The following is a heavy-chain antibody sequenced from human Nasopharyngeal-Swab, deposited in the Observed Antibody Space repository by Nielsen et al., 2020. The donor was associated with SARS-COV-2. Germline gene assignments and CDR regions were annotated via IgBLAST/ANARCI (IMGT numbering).Heavy chain of an antibody. CDR3: AKLSPYYYGSGSSHDAFGI. D-gene: IGHD3-10*01. CDR2: ISSSSSSTI. Sequence: WIRQPPGKGLEWVSYISSSSSSTIYYADSVKGRFTISRDNSKNTLYLQMNSLRAEDTAVYYCAKLSPYYYGSGSSHDAFGIWGQGTMVTVSS. J-gene: IGHJ3*02. V-gene: IGHV3-48*01.